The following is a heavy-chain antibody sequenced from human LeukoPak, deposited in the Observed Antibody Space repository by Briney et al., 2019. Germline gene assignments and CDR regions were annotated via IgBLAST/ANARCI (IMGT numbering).Heavy chain of an antibody. CDR1: GGSISSYY. V-gene: IGHV4-59*01. CDR3: AREFGGGMDV. CDR2: IYYSGST. J-gene: IGHJ6*02. D-gene: IGHD3-10*01. Sequence: SETLSLTCTVSGGSISSYYWSWIRQPPGKGLEWIGYIYYSGSTNYNPSLKRRVTISVDTSKNQFSLKLSSVTAADTAVYYCAREFGGGMDVWGQGTTVTVSS.